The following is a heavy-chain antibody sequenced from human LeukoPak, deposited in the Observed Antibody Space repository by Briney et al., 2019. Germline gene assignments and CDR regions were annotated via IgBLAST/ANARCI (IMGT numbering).Heavy chain of an antibody. CDR1: GFTFSNYW. D-gene: IGHD6-19*01. V-gene: IGHV3-30*03. CDR2: ISYDGSNK. Sequence: PGGSLRLSCAASGFTFSNYWMHWVRQAPGKGLEWVAVISYDGSNKYYADSVKGRFTISRDNSKNTLYLQMNSLRAEDTAVYYCARDRSGWFDAFDIWGQGTMVTVSS. CDR3: ARDRSGWFDAFDI. J-gene: IGHJ3*02.